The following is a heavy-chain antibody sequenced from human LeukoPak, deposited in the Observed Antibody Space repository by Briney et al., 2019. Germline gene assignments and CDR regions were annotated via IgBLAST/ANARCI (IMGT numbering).Heavy chain of an antibody. V-gene: IGHV3-74*01. CDR2: IKSDGSRT. J-gene: IGHJ4*02. CDR3: ARDPDLSGYSFFDY. Sequence: GGSLGLSCAASGFTLSSYWMHWVRQAPGKGLVWVSRIKSDGSRTSYADVVKGRFTISRDNAKNTLYLQMNSMRAEAKAVYYCARDPDLSGYSFFDYWGQGTLVTVSS. CDR1: GFTLSSYW. D-gene: IGHD3-22*01.